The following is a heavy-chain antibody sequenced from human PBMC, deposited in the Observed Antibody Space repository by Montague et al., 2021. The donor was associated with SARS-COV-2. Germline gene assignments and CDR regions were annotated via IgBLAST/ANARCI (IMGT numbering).Heavy chain of an antibody. D-gene: IGHD5-12*01. J-gene: IGHJ4*02. V-gene: IGHV4-4*01. CDR2: HRETI. Sequence: HRETINYNPSLKSRVTISVDKSKNNFFLRLSSVTAADTAIYFCARDADIDVFGSDFDDWGQGILVTV. CDR3: ARDADIDVFGSDFDD.